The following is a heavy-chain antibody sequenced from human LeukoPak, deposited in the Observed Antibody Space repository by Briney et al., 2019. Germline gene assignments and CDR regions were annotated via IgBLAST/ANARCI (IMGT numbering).Heavy chain of an antibody. J-gene: IGHJ4*02. V-gene: IGHV4-39*01. Sequence: SETLSLTCTVSGGSIRSSYYYWGWIRQPPGKGLEWIGGIHYSGNTYYNPSLKSRVTISVDTSKNQFSLKLSSVTAADTAVYYCARLGAGPTYYDFWSGYSSFYFDYWGQGTLVTVSS. CDR1: GGSIRSSYYY. CDR3: ARLGAGPTYYDFWSGYSSFYFDY. D-gene: IGHD3-3*01. CDR2: IHYSGNT.